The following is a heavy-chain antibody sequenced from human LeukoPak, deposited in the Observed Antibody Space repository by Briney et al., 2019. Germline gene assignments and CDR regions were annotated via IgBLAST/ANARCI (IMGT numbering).Heavy chain of an antibody. CDR2: ISYDGSNK. CDR3: GREGDSSGYMGD. V-gene: IGHV3-30*04. J-gene: IGHJ4*02. CDR1: GFTFSSYA. D-gene: IGHD3-22*01. Sequence: GGSLRLSCAASGFTFSSYAMHWVRQAPGKGLEWVAVISYDGSNKYYADSVKGRFTISRDNSKNTLYLQMNSLRAEDTAVYYCGREGDSSGYMGDWGQGTLVTVSS.